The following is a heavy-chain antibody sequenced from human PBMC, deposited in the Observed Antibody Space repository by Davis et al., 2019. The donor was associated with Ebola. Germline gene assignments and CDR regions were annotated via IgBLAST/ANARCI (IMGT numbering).Heavy chain of an antibody. CDR3: ARVGGGYSSSSGVYYYYGMDV. CDR2: IYHSGST. Sequence: MPSETLSLTCAVSGGSISSSNWWSWVRQPPGKGLEWIGEIYHSGSTNYNPSLKSRVTISVDKSKHQFSLKLSSVTAADTAVYYCARVGGGYSSSSGVYYYYGMDVWGQGTTVTVSS. V-gene: IGHV4-4*02. D-gene: IGHD6-6*01. CDR1: GGSISSSNW. J-gene: IGHJ6*02.